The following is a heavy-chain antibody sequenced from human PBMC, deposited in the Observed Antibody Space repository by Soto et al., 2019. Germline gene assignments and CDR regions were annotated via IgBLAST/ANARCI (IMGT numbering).Heavy chain of an antibody. J-gene: IGHJ4*02. CDR3: ATSDYGINSFDY. CDR2: IKYDGSST. D-gene: IGHD3-10*01. Sequence: EVQLVESGGGLVQPGESLRLSCVASGFTFTNYWMHWVRQAPGKALVWVSRIKYDGSSTTYAASVQGRFTISRDNAKSTLYLQMNNLRAEDTAVYFCATSDYGINSFDYWGQGTLVTVSS. V-gene: IGHV3-74*01. CDR1: GFTFTNYW.